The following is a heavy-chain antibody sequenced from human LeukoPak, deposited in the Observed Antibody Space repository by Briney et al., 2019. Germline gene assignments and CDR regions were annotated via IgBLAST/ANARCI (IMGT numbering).Heavy chain of an antibody. CDR2: INAYNGNT. V-gene: IGHV1-18*01. D-gene: IGHD3-16*01. CDR1: GYTFTSYG. CDR3: ARRGLSDFYYSYMDV. J-gene: IGHJ6*03. Sequence: ASVKVSFKASGYTFTSYGISWVRQAPGQGLEWMGWINAYNGNTNYAQKLQGRVTMTTDTSTSTAYMELRSLRSDDTAVYYCARRGLSDFYYSYMDVWGKGTTVTVSS.